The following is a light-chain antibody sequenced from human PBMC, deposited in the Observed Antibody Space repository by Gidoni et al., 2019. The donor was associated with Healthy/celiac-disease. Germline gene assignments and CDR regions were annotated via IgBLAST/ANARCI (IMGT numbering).Light chain of an antibody. CDR3: CSYAGSSTLV. CDR2: EVS. V-gene: IGLV2-23*02. Sequence: QSALTQPASVSGSPGQSITISCTGTSSDVGSYNLVPWYHQHPGKAPKLMIYEVSKRPSGVSNRCSGSKSGNTASLTITGLQAEDEADYYCCSYAGSSTLVFGGGTKLTVL. CDR1: SSDVGSYNL. J-gene: IGLJ3*02.